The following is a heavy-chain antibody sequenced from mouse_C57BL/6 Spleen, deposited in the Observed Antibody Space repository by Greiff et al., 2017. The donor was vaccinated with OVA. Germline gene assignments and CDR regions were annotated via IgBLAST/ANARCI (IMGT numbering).Heavy chain of an antibody. CDR2: IYPRDGST. D-gene: IGHD1-2*01. Sequence: LVESDAELVKPGASVKISCKVSGYTFTDHTIHWMKQRPEQGLEWIGYIYPRDGSTKYNEKFKGKATLTADKSSSTAYMQLNSLTSEDSAVYFCARWGLLRPSAMDYWGQGTSVTVSS. V-gene: IGHV1-78*01. CDR1: GYTFTDHT. J-gene: IGHJ4*01. CDR3: ARWGLLRPSAMDY.